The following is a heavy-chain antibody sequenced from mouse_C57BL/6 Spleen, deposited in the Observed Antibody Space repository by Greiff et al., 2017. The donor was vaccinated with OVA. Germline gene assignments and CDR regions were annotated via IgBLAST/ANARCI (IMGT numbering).Heavy chain of an antibody. CDR2: IHPNSGST. Sequence: QVQLQQPGAELVKPGASVKLSCKASGYTFTSYWMHWVKQRPGQGLEWIGMIHPNSGSTNYNEKFKSKATLTVDKSSSTAYMQLSSLTSEDSAVYYCARKDYYGSSYVWYFDVWGTGTTVTVSS. CDR3: ARKDYYGSSYVWYFDV. J-gene: IGHJ1*03. CDR1: GYTFTSYW. V-gene: IGHV1-64*01. D-gene: IGHD1-1*01.